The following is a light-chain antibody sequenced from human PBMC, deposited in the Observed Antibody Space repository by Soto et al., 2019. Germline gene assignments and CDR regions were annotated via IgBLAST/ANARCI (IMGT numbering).Light chain of an antibody. CDR3: GSWDSSRSAYV. Sequence: QSAMTQPPSVSAAPGQKVTISCSGSSSNIGGNSVSWYQQLPGATPKHLIYDDDKRPSWIPDRFSASKSGTSATLGITGVQTGDEADYYCGSWDSSRSAYVFGTGTKLTVL. J-gene: IGLJ1*01. CDR2: DDD. CDR1: SSNIGGNS. V-gene: IGLV1-51*01.